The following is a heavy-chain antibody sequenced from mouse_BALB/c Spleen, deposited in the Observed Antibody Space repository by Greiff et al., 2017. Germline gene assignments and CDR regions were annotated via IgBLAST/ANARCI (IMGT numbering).Heavy chain of an antibody. D-gene: IGHD1-1*01. CDR2: IRNKANGYTT. V-gene: IGHV7-3*02. J-gene: IGHJ2*01. CDR1: GFTFTDYY. Sequence: EVNLVESGGGLVQPGGSLRLSCATSGFTFTDYYMSWVRQPPGKALEWLGFIRNKANGYTTEYSASVKGRFTISRDNSQSILYLQMNTLRAEDSATYYCARDRGYYGSSYDYFDYWGQGTTLTVSS. CDR3: ARDRGYYGSSYDYFDY.